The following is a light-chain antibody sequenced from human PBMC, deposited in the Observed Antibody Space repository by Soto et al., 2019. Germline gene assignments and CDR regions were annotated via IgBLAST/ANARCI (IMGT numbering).Light chain of an antibody. V-gene: IGKV3D-15*01. CDR2: STS. CDR1: QGVTTN. Sequence: EIVMTQSPASLSVSPGERVTLSCRAGQGVTTNFAWYQQKSGQSPRLLIYSTSNRATGIPDRFSGSGSGTDFTLAISRLEPEDFAVYYCQQYNHRPSFGQGTRWIS. CDR3: QQYNHRPS. J-gene: IGKJ1*01.